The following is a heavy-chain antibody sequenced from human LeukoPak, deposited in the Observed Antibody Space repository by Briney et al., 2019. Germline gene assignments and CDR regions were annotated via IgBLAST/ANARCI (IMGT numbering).Heavy chain of an antibody. D-gene: IGHD3-10*01. CDR2: ISSSSTYI. Sequence: GGSLRLSCVASGFPFRSFSMNWARQATGKGLEWVSSISSSSTYIYYADSVKGRFNISRDNAKNSLYLQMNSLRVEDTAVYYCARAEGSGSSFDYWGQGTLVTVSS. J-gene: IGHJ4*02. CDR3: ARAEGSGSSFDY. V-gene: IGHV3-21*01. CDR1: GFPFRSFS.